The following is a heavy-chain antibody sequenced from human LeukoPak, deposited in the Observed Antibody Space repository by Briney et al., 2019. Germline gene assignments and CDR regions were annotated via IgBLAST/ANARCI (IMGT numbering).Heavy chain of an antibody. V-gene: IGHV3-53*01. CDR1: GFTVSSNY. D-gene: IGHD6-6*01. Sequence: GGSLRLSCAASGFTVSSNYVSWVRQAPGKGLEWVSVIYSGGSTYYADSVKGRFTISRDNSKNTLYLQMNSLSAEDTAVYYCARDRSIAARPEYYYYGMDVWGQGTTVTVSS. J-gene: IGHJ6*02. CDR2: IYSGGST. CDR3: ARDRSIAARPEYYYYGMDV.